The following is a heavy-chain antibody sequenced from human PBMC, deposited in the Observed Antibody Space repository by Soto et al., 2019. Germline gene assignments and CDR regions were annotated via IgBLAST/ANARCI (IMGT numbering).Heavy chain of an antibody. D-gene: IGHD2-21*01. Sequence: GGYLRLSCAASGFTFSGYAMTWVRQAPGKGLEWVSAISGSGGSTYYADSVKGRFTISRDNSKNTLYLQMNSLRAEDTAVYYCAKVSRIPWQDFHYWGPGTLVTVFS. CDR2: ISGSGGST. V-gene: IGHV3-23*01. CDR1: GFTFSGYA. CDR3: AKVSRIPWQDFHY. J-gene: IGHJ4*02.